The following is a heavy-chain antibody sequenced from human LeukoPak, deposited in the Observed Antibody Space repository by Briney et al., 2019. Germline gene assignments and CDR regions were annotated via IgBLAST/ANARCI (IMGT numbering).Heavy chain of an antibody. CDR1: GYTFTSYG. CDR3: ARDVLVGFYYYYYMDV. Sequence: ASVKVSCKASGYTFTSYGISWVRQAPGQGLEWMGWISAYNGNTNYAQKLQGRVTMTTDTSTSTAYMELRSLRSDDTAVYYCARDVLVGFYYYYYMDVWGKGTTVTVSS. D-gene: IGHD2-2*01. V-gene: IGHV1-18*01. CDR2: ISAYNGNT. J-gene: IGHJ6*03.